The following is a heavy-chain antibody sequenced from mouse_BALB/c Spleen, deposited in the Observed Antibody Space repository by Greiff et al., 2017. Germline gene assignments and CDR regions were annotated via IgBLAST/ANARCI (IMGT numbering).Heavy chain of an antibody. D-gene: IGHD1-2*01. CDR3: ARDGSWFAY. V-gene: IGHV1-87*01. Sequence: QVQLQQSGAELARPGASVKLSCKASGYTFTSYWMQWVKQRPGQGLEWIGAIYPGDGDTRYTQKFKGKATLTADKSSSTAYMQLSSLASEDSAVYYCARDGSWFAYWGQGTLVTVSA. J-gene: IGHJ3*01. CDR2: IYPGDGDT. CDR1: GYTFTSYW.